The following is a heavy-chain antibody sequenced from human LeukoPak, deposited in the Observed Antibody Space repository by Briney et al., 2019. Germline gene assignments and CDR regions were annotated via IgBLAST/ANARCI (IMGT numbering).Heavy chain of an antibody. CDR1: GYTFTDSY. D-gene: IGHD2-2*01. CDR2: INPNTGGT. J-gene: IGHJ4*02. CDR3: ARDRLYCSSSSCYAGDFDY. V-gene: IGHV1-2*02. Sequence: ASVKVSCKASGYTFTDSYMYWVRQAPGPGLEWMGWINPNTGGTNYAQKFQGRVTMTRDTSISTAYMELSRLRSDDTAVYYCARDRLYCSSSSCYAGDFDYWGQGTLVTVSS.